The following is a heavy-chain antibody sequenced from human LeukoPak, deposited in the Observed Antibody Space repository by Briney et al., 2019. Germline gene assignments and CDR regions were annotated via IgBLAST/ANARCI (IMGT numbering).Heavy chain of an antibody. Sequence: GGSLRLSCAASGFTFSSYIMNWVRQAPGKGLEWVSSISSSSYIYYADSVKGRFTISRDNARNSLYLQVNSLRAEDTAVYYCARDGQDYYDSSGYLHYWGQGTLVTVSS. CDR2: ISSSSYI. D-gene: IGHD3-22*01. CDR1: GFTFSSYI. CDR3: ARDGQDYYDSSGYLHY. J-gene: IGHJ4*02. V-gene: IGHV3-21*01.